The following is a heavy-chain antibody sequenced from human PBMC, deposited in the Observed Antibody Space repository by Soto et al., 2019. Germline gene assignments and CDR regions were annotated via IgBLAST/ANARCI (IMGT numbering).Heavy chain of an antibody. CDR1: GGTFSSYT. Sequence: QVQLVHSGAEVKKPGSSVKVSCKASGGTFSSYTISWVRQAPGQGLEWMGRIIPILGIANYAQKFQGRVTITADKSTSTAYMELSSLRSEDTAVYYCAISMVRGVIIDWFDPWGQGTLVTVSS. CDR3: AISMVRGVIIDWFDP. V-gene: IGHV1-69*02. D-gene: IGHD3-10*01. J-gene: IGHJ5*02. CDR2: IIPILGIA.